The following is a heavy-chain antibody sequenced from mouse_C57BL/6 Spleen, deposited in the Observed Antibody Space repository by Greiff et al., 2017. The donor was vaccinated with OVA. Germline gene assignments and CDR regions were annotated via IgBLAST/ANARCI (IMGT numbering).Heavy chain of an antibody. D-gene: IGHD3-3*01. CDR3: ARWDSPPYAMDY. V-gene: IGHV1-52*01. J-gene: IGHJ4*01. Sequence: VQLQQPGAELVRPGSSVKLSCKASGYTFTSYWMHWVKQRPIQGLEWIGNIDPSDSETHYNQKFKDKATLTVDKSSSTAYMQLSSLTSEDSAVYYCARWDSPPYAMDYWGQGTSVTVSS. CDR2: IDPSDSET. CDR1: GYTFTSYW.